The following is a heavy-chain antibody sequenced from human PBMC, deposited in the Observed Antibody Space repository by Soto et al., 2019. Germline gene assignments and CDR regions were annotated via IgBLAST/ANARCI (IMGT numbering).Heavy chain of an antibody. D-gene: IGHD2-15*01. CDR2: INSDGSST. Sequence: EVQLVESGGGLVQPGGSLRLSCAASGFTFSSYWMHWVRQAPGKGLVWVSRINSDGSSTSYADSVKGRFTISSDNAKHTLYLQMNSLRAEDTAVYYCVRTSLVVAAATREDYWGQGTLVTVSS. CDR3: VRTSLVVAAATREDY. CDR1: GFTFSSYW. V-gene: IGHV3-74*01. J-gene: IGHJ4*02.